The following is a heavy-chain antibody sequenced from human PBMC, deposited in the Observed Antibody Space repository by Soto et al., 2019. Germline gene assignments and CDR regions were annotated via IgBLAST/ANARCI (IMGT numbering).Heavy chain of an antibody. CDR1: GYTLTSYD. CDR2: MNPNSGNT. CDR3: ARVLRRSTVPPYY. Sequence: VQLVQSGAEVKKPGASVKVSCKASGYTLTSYDINWVRQATGQGLEWMGWMNPNSGNTGYAKKFQGRVTMTKNTSISTAYMELSSLRSEDTAVYYCARVLRRSTVPPYYWGQGTLVTVSS. V-gene: IGHV1-8*01. D-gene: IGHD4-17*01. J-gene: IGHJ4*02.